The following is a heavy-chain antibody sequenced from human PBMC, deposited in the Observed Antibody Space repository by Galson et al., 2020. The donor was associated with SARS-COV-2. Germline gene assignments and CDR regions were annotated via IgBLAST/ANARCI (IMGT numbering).Heavy chain of an antibody. Sequence: GESLKISCAASGFTFSTYEMNWVRQAPGKGLEWLSYISSSGTTIYYSDSVKGRFTISRDNAKNSLYLQMNSLRDEDTAVYYCVRGGYCSSSLCYKHYCDYWGQGTLVTVSS. CDR3: VRGGYCSSSLCYKHYCDY. CDR1: GFTFSTYE. D-gene: IGHD2-2*01. J-gene: IGHJ4*02. CDR2: ISSSGTTI. V-gene: IGHV3-48*03.